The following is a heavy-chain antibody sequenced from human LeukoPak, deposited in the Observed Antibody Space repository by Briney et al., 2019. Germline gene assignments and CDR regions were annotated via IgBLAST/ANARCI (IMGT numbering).Heavy chain of an antibody. Sequence: GESLKISCKGSGYSFTSYWIGWVRQMPGKGLEWMGIIYPGDSDTRYSPSFQGQVTISADKSISTAYLQWSSLKASDTAMYYCARRATMVRGIINPSEYWGQGTLVTVSS. CDR2: IYPGDSDT. V-gene: IGHV5-51*01. D-gene: IGHD3-10*01. CDR3: ARRATMVRGIINPSEY. J-gene: IGHJ4*02. CDR1: GYSFTSYW.